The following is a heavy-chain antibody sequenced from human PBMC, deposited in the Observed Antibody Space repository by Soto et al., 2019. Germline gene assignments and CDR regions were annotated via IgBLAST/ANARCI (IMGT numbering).Heavy chain of an antibody. CDR3: ARERTTYESSGYYYSLFDY. D-gene: IGHD3-22*01. CDR2: IYYSGST. V-gene: IGHV4-31*03. CDR1: GGSISSGGYY. Sequence: QVQLQESGPGLVKPSQTLSLTCTVSGGSISSGGYYWSWIRQHPGKGLEWIGYIYYSGSTYYNPSRKSRVPISVAASKNQFSLKLSSVTAADTAVYYCARERTTYESSGYYYSLFDYWGQGTLVTVSS. J-gene: IGHJ4*02.